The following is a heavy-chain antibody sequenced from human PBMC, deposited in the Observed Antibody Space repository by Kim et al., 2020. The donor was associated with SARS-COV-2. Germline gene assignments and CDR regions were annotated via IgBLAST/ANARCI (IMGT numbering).Heavy chain of an antibody. CDR1: GGSISSSSYY. Sequence: SETLSLTCTVSGGSISSSSYYWGWIRQPPGKGLEWIGSIYYSGSTYYNPSLKSRVTISVDTSKNQFSLKLSSVTAADTAVYYCARVRLRGYCSSTSCAHFDYWGQGTLVTVSS. CDR3: ARVRLRGYCSSTSCAHFDY. J-gene: IGHJ4*02. V-gene: IGHV4-39*01. D-gene: IGHD2-2*03. CDR2: IYYSGST.